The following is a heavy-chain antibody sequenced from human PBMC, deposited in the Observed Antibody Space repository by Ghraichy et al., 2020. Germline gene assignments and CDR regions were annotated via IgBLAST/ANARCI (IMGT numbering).Heavy chain of an antibody. D-gene: IGHD6-19*01. CDR1: GFTISNFG. CDR2: ISGSSSTI. Sequence: ESLNISCAASGFTISNFGMNWVRQAPGKGLEWVSYISGSSSTIYYADSVKGRFTISRDNAKNSLYLQMNSLRVEDTAVYYCARDRRGNSGWYYFDYWGQGTLVTVSS. J-gene: IGHJ4*02. CDR3: ARDRRGNSGWYYFDY. V-gene: IGHV3-48*04.